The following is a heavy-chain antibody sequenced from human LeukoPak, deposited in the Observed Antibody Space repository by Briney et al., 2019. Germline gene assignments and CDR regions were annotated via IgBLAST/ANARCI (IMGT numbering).Heavy chain of an antibody. V-gene: IGHV3-30*04. CDR3: AREMPVRGVIMGLDY. CDR2: ISYDGSNK. D-gene: IGHD3-10*01. J-gene: IGHJ4*02. Sequence: PGGSLRLSCAASGFTFSSYAMHWVRQAPGKGLEWVAVISYDGSNKYYADSVKGRFTISRDNSKNTLYLQMNSLRAEDTAVYYCAREMPVRGVIMGLDYWGQGTLVTVSS. CDR1: GFTFSSYA.